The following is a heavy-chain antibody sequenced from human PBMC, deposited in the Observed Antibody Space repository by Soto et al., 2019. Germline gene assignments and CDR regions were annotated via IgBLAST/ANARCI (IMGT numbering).Heavy chain of an antibody. D-gene: IGHD3-22*01. CDR2: IYPGDSDT. J-gene: IGHJ3*02. V-gene: IGHV5-51*01. CDR3: ARRHYYDSSGSDDAFDI. Sequence: GESLKISCKGSGYSFTSYWTSWVRQMPGKGLEWMGIIYPGDSDTRYSPPFQGQVTISADKSISTAYLQWSSLKASDTAMYYCARRHYYDSSGSDDAFDIWGQGTMVTVSS. CDR1: GYSFTSYW.